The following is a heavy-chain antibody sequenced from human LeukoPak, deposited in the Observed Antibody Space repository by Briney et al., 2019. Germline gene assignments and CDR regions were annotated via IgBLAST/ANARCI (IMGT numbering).Heavy chain of an antibody. CDR1: GYTLTELS. J-gene: IGHJ2*01. V-gene: IGHV1-24*01. Sequence: VSVKVPCKVFGYTLTELSMHWVRQAPGKGLEWMGGFDPEDGETIYAQKFQGRVTMTEDTSTDTAYMELSSLRSEDTAVYYCATGPGVFDGYFDLWGRGTLVTVSS. CDR2: FDPEDGET. CDR3: ATGPGVFDGYFDL. D-gene: IGHD7-27*01.